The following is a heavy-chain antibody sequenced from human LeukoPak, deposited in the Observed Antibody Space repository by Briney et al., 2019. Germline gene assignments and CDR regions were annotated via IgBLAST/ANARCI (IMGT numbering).Heavy chain of an antibody. J-gene: IGHJ4*02. CDR3: ARGRGTTSSNFDY. V-gene: IGHV1-2*02. Sequence: EASVKVSCKASGYTFTGYYMHWVRQAPGQGLEWTGWINPNNGGTNYAQKFQGRVTMTRDTSISTAYMELSRLTSDDTAVYYCARGRGTTSSNFDYWGQGTLVTVSS. CDR2: INPNNGGT. CDR1: GYTFTGYY. D-gene: IGHD2-2*01.